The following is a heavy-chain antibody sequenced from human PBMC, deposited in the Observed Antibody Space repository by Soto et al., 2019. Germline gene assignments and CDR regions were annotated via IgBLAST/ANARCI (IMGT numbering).Heavy chain of an antibody. CDR1: GGSISSGGYS. V-gene: IGHV4-30-2*01. CDR2: IYHSGST. CDR3: ARETTWFGELLFANYYYYGMDV. D-gene: IGHD3-10*01. Sequence: SETLSLTCAVSGGSISSGGYSWTWIRQPPGKGLEWIGYIYHSGSTYYNPSLKSRVTISVDRSKNQFSLKLNSVPAADTAVYYCARETTWFGELLFANYYYYGMDVWGQGTTVTVSS. J-gene: IGHJ6*02.